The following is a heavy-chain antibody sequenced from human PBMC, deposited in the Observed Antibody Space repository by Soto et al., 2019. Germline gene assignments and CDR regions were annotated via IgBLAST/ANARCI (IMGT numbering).Heavy chain of an antibody. J-gene: IGHJ6*02. CDR1: GDSISSYY. CDR2: IYYSGST. D-gene: IGHD2-15*01. Sequence: QVQLQESGPGLVKPSETLSLTCTVSGDSISSYYWSWIRQPPGKGLEWMGYIYYSGSTNYNPSLKSRVTISVDTSKNQFSLKLSSVTAADTAVYYCAKNPCGGSGGNCYSGGYYYYYNGMDVWGQGTTVTVSS. V-gene: IGHV4-59*01. CDR3: AKNPCGGSGGNCYSGGYYYYYNGMDV.